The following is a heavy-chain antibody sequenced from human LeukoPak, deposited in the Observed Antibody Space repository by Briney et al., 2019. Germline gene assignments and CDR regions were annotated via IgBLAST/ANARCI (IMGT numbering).Heavy chain of an antibody. Sequence: AGGSLRLSCAASGFTVSSNYMSWVRQAPGKGLEWVSVIYSGGSTYCADSVKGRFTISRDNSKNTLYLQMNSLRAEDAAVYYCARGTRSGRVDYWGQGTLVTVSS. CDR1: GFTVSSNY. V-gene: IGHV3-53*01. D-gene: IGHD6-19*01. CDR3: ARGTRSGRVDY. J-gene: IGHJ4*02. CDR2: IYSGGST.